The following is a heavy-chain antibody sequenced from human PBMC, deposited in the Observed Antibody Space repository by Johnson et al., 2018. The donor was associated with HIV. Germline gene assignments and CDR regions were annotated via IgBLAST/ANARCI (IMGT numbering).Heavy chain of an antibody. CDR2: IYSGGST. J-gene: IGHJ3*02. CDR1: GFTFSSNY. CDR3: AKERGYSYGRGAFDI. Sequence: VQLVESGGGLVQPGGSLRLSCAASGFTFSSNYMSWVRQAPGKGLEWVSVIYSGGSTFYADSVKGRFTISRDNSKNTLYLQMNSLRTEDTAVYYCAKERGYSYGRGAFDIWGQGTMVTVSS. D-gene: IGHD5-18*01. V-gene: IGHV3-66*01.